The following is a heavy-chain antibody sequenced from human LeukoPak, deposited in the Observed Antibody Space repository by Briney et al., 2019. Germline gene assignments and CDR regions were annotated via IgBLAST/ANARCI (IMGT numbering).Heavy chain of an antibody. CDR1: GFTLNSNS. D-gene: IGHD3-3*01. CDR3: ARANNDFLSGYYSYFYFDY. V-gene: IGHV3-21*01. Sequence: GGSLRLSCVASGFTLNSNSMTWVRQAPGKGLEWGSSISSSGSYIFYADSLKDRITISRDNAKNSLYLQMSSLRGEDTAVYYCARANNDFLSGYYSYFYFDYWGQGTLVTVSS. J-gene: IGHJ4*02. CDR2: ISSSGSYI.